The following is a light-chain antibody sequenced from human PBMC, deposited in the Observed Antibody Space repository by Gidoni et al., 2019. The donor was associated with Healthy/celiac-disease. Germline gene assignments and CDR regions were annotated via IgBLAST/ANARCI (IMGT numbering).Light chain of an antibody. V-gene: IGLV1-47*01. CDR1: SSNIGSNY. J-gene: IGLJ2*01. CDR2: RNN. Sequence: QSVLTQPPSASGTPGQRVTISYSGSSSNIGSNYVYWYRQLPGTAPNLLIYRNNQRPSGVPDRFSGSKSGTSASLAISGLRSEDEADYYCAAWDDSLSGPVFGGGTKLTVL. CDR3: AAWDDSLSGPV.